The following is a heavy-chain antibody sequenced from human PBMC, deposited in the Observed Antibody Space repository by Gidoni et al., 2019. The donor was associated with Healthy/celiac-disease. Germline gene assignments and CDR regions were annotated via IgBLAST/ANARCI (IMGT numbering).Heavy chain of an antibody. CDR3: ARVLTRDGFWSGYYFDY. D-gene: IGHD3-3*01. CDR1: GYTFTSYH. J-gene: IGHJ4*02. Sequence: QVQLVQSGAEVKKPGASVKVSCKASGYTFTSYHMHWVRQAPGQGLEWMGIINPSGGSTSYAQKFQGRVTMTRDTSTSTVYMELSSLRSEDTAVYYCARVLTRDGFWSGYYFDYWGQGTLVTVSS. V-gene: IGHV1-46*01. CDR2: INPSGGST.